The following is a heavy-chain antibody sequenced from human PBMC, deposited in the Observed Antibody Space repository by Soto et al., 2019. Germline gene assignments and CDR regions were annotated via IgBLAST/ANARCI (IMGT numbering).Heavy chain of an antibody. CDR3: AREGVPMGVINWFDP. CDR1: GGSISSGDYY. Sequence: PSETLSLTCTVSGGSISSGDYYWSWIRQPPGKGLEWIGYIYYSGSTYYNPSLKSRVTISVDTSKNQFSLKLSSVTAADTAVYYCAREGVPMGVINWFDPWGQGTLVTVSS. D-gene: IGHD3-16*01. J-gene: IGHJ5*02. CDR2: IYYSGST. V-gene: IGHV4-30-4*01.